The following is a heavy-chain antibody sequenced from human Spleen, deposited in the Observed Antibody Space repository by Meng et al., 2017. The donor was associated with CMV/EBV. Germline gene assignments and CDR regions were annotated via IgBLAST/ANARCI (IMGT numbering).Heavy chain of an antibody. Sequence: ASVKVSCKASGYTFTSYDINWVRQATGQGLEWMGWMNPYSGNTGYAQKVHGRVTMTRNTSIGTAYMELSSLRSEDTAVYYCARGIIRSSYYDSSGYYHFHYWGQGTLVTVSS. V-gene: IGHV1-8*02. J-gene: IGHJ4*02. CDR2: MNPYSGNT. CDR3: ARGIIRSSYYDSSGYYHFHY. CDR1: GYTFTSYD. D-gene: IGHD3-22*01.